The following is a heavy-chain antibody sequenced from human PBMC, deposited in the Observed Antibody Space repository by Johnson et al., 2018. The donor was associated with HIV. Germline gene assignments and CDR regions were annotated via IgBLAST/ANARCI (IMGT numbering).Heavy chain of an antibody. Sequence: QVQLVESGGGVAQPGGSLRLSCAASGFSFSAYGMNWVRQAPGKGMEWVAVISYDGSNKYYADSVKGRFTLSRDNSKNTLDLQMNSLTIEDTAVFYCAKTRMGGILDAFDLWGQGTMVIVS. CDR2: ISYDGSNK. V-gene: IGHV3-30*18. J-gene: IGHJ3*01. D-gene: IGHD3-10*01. CDR3: AKTRMGGILDAFDL. CDR1: GFSFSAYG.